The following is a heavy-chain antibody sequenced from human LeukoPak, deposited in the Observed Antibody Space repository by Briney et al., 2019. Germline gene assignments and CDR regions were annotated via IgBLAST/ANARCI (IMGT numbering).Heavy chain of an antibody. V-gene: IGHV3-30-3*01. CDR1: GFTFSSYA. J-gene: IGHJ4*02. D-gene: IGHD2-2*02. CDR3: ARDRDCSTTSCYKGGLAY. Sequence: GGSLRLSCAASGFTFSSYAMHWGRQAPGKGLEWVAVISYDASNKYYADSVKGRFTISRDNSKNMLYLQMNSLTAEDTAVYYCARDRDCSTTSCYKGGLAYWGQGTLVTVSS. CDR2: ISYDASNK.